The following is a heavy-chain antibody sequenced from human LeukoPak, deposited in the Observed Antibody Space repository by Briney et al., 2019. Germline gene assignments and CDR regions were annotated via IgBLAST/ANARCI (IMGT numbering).Heavy chain of an antibody. V-gene: IGHV3-7*01. CDR1: GLRFSDYW. CDR3: ARHGYSYGYSLDY. CDR2: IKRDGSER. D-gene: IGHD5-18*01. J-gene: IGHJ4*02. Sequence: GGSLRLSCAASGLRFSDYWMSWVRQAPGKGLEWVASIKRDGSERNYVDSVKGRFVISRDNAKNSVYLQLNSLRAEDTAVYYCARHGYSYGYSLDYWGQGILVTVSS.